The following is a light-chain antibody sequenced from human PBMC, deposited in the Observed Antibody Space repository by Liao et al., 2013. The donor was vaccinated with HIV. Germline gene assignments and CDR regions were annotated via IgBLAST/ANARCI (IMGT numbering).Light chain of an antibody. CDR2: EDS. CDR3: QAWDSSTANYV. V-gene: IGLV3-1*01. Sequence: SYELTQPPSVSVSPGQTASIPCSGDKLGDKYACWYQQKPGQSPVLVIYEDSKRPSGIPERFSGSNSGNTATLTISGTQAMDEADYYCQAWDSSTANYVFATGTRVTVL. J-gene: IGLJ1*01. CDR1: KLGDKY.